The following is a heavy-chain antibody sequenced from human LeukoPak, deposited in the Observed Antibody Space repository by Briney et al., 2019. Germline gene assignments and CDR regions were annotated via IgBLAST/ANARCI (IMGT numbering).Heavy chain of an antibody. J-gene: IGHJ4*02. CDR3: ARRGWLRQKTFDY. D-gene: IGHD5-12*01. Sequence: PGGSLRLSCAASGFTFSSYSMNWIRQPPGKGLEWIGEINHSGSTNYNPSLKSRVTISVDTSKNQFSLKLSSVTAADTAVYYCARRGWLRQKTFDYWGQGTLVTVSS. CDR2: INHSGST. V-gene: IGHV4-34*01. CDR1: GFTFSSYS.